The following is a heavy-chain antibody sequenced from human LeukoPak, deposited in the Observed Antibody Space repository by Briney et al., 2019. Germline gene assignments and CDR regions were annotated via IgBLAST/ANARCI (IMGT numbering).Heavy chain of an antibody. CDR3: AKDLLGYCSGGSCSHYFDY. J-gene: IGHJ4*02. CDR1: GFTFSSYA. CDR2: ISGSGGST. V-gene: IGHV3-23*01. D-gene: IGHD2-15*01. Sequence: GESLRLSCAASGFTFSSYAMSWVRQAPGKGLEWVSAISGSGGSTYYADSVKGRFTISRDNSKNTLYLQMNSLRAEDTAVYYCAKDLLGYCSGGSCSHYFDYWGQGTLVTVSS.